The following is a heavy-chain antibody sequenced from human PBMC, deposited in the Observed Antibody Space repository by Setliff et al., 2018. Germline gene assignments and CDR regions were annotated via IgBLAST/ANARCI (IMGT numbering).Heavy chain of an antibody. CDR3: ARDLAYCGGDCYSYYFDY. Sequence: ASVKVSCKTSGGTFNSYGIDWVRQAPGQGLEWMGWISAYNGNTNYAQKLQGRVTMTTDTSTSTAYMELRSLRSDDTAVYYCARDLAYCGGDCYSYYFDYWGQGTLVNRLL. D-gene: IGHD2-21*02. V-gene: IGHV1-18*01. J-gene: IGHJ4*02. CDR2: ISAYNGNT. CDR1: GGTFNSYG.